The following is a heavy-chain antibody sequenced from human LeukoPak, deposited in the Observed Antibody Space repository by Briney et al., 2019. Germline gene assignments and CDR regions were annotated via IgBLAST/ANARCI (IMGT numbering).Heavy chain of an antibody. V-gene: IGHV4-34*01. CDR3: ARGGGYSSSSGNVYYYMDV. D-gene: IGHD6-6*01. CDR1: GGSFSGYY. J-gene: IGHJ6*03. Sequence: SETLSLTCAVYGGSFSGYYWSWIRQPPGKGLEWIGEINHSGSTNYNPSLKGRVTISVDTSKNQFSLKLSSVTAADTAVYYCARGGGYSSSSGNVYYYMDVWGKGTTVTVSS. CDR2: INHSGST.